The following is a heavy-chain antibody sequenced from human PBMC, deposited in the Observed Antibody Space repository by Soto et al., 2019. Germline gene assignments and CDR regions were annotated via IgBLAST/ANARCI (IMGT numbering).Heavy chain of an antibody. CDR3: ARNNLQRGYYYHGMDV. CDR1: GGTFSSCA. V-gene: IGHV1-69*01. J-gene: IGHJ6*02. CDR2: IIPIFGKP. Sequence: QVQLVQSGAEVKKPGSSVKVSCKASGGTFSSCAINWVRQAPGHGLEWMGGIIPIFGKPNYAQRFQGRVTITADESTSTAHMELSSLRSEDTAVYYCARNNLQRGYYYHGMDVWGQGTTVTVSS. D-gene: IGHD1-1*01.